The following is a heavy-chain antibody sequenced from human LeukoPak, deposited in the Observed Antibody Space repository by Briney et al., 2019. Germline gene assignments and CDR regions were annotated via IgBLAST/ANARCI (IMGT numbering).Heavy chain of an antibody. CDR1: GGSISSSSYY. V-gene: IGHV4-39*07. D-gene: IGHD1-1*01. Sequence: PSETLSLTCTVSGGSISSSSYYWGWIRQPPGKGLEWIGSIYYSGSTYYNPSLKSRVTISVDTSKNQFSLKLSSVTAADTAVYYCARLRGRRQGAAFDIWGQGTMVTVSS. CDR3: ARLRGRRQGAAFDI. CDR2: IYYSGST. J-gene: IGHJ3*02.